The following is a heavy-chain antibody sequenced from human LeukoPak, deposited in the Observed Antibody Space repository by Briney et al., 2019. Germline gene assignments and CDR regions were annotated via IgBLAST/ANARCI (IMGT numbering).Heavy chain of an antibody. V-gene: IGHV4-59*01. CDR2: IYYSGST. Sequence: SETLSLTCTVSGGSISSYYWSWIRQPPGKGLEWIGYIYYSGSTNYNPSLKSRVTISVDTSKNQFSLKLSSVTAADTAVYYCASTRIARSYYDSSGFFYYFDYWGQGTLVTVSS. J-gene: IGHJ4*02. CDR3: ASTRIARSYYDSSGFFYYFDY. CDR1: GGSISSYY. D-gene: IGHD3-22*01.